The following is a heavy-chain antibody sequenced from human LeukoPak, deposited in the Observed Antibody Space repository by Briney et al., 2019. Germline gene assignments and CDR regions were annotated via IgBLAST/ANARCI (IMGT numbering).Heavy chain of an antibody. Sequence: RASETLSLTCAVYGGSFSGYCWSWIRQPPGKGLEWVGEINHSGSTNYNPSLKSRVTISLDTSKNQFSLKLRSVTAADTAVYYCATLWDCSGGSCYPYNWFDPWGQGTLVTVSS. CDR1: GGSFSGYC. D-gene: IGHD2-15*01. J-gene: IGHJ5*02. V-gene: IGHV4-34*01. CDR3: ATLWDCSGGSCYPYNWFDP. CDR2: INHSGST.